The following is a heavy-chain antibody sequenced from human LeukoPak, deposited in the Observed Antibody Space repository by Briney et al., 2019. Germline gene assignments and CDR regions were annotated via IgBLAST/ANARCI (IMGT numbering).Heavy chain of an antibody. D-gene: IGHD3-16*02. CDR3: ATLYDYVWGSYRVGRGGPGFDP. V-gene: IGHV1-24*01. Sequence: ASVKVSCKVSGYTLTELSMHWVRQAPGKGLEWMGGFDPEDGETIYAQKFQGRVTMTEDTSTDTAYMELSSLRSEDTAVNYCATLYDYVWGSYRVGRGGPGFDPWGQGTLVTVSS. CDR1: GYTLTELS. CDR2: FDPEDGET. J-gene: IGHJ5*02.